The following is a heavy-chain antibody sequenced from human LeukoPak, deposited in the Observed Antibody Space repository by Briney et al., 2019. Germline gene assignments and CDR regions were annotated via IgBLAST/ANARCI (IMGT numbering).Heavy chain of an antibody. V-gene: IGHV5-51*01. J-gene: IGHJ5*02. CDR3: ARHLRGLDL. CDR1: GDSFSNYW. CDR2: IYVADSDN. Sequence: GESLKISCKGSGDSFSNYWISWVRQMPGKGLEWMAIIYVADSDNRHSPSFQGQVTISVDKSISTVYLQWSSLKASDTAMYYCARHLRGLDLWGQGTLVTVSS.